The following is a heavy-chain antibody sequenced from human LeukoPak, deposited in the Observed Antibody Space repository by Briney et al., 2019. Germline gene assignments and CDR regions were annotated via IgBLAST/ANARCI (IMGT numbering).Heavy chain of an antibody. CDR3: AKDTSLGVRGVIDY. CDR1: GFTFDDYA. D-gene: IGHD3-10*01. V-gene: IGHV3-9*01. CDR2: ISWNSGSI. J-gene: IGHJ4*02. Sequence: PGRSLRLSCAASGFTFDDYAMHWVRQAPGKGLEWVSGISWNSGSIGYADSVKGRFTISRDSAKNSLYLQMNSLRAEDTALYYCAKDTSLGVRGVIDYWGQGTLVTVSS.